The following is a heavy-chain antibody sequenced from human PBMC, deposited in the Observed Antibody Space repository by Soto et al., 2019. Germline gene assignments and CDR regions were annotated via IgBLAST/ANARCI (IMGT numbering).Heavy chain of an antibody. J-gene: IGHJ3*02. V-gene: IGHV3-48*01. CDR1: GFTFSSYS. CDR3: ARDTFLQQGAFAI. Sequence: EVQLVESGGGLVQPGGSLRLSCAASGFTFSSYSMNWVRQAPGKGLEWVSYISSSSSTIYYADSVKGRFTISRDNAKNSLYLQMNSLRAEDTAVYYCARDTFLQQGAFAIWGQGTMVTVSS. D-gene: IGHD1-1*01. CDR2: ISSSSSTI.